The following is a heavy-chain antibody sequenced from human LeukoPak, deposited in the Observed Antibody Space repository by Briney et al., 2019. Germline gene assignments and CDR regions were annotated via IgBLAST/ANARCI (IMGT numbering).Heavy chain of an antibody. V-gene: IGHV1-2*02. CDR2: INPNSGGT. D-gene: IGHD1-26*01. CDR3: ATSLSSGSYALPIDY. CDR1: GYTFTGYY. J-gene: IGHJ4*02. Sequence: SVKVSCKASGYTFTGYYLHWVRQAPGQGLEWMGWINPNSGGTNSAQRFQGRVTMTRDTSISTAYMELSRLRSDDTAVYYCATSLSSGSYALPIDYWGQGTLVTVSS.